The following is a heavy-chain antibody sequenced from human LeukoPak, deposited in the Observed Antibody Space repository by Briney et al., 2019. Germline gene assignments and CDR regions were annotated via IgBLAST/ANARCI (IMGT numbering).Heavy chain of an antibody. Sequence: GGSLRLSCAASGFTFDDYGMSWVRQAPGKGLEWVSGINWNGSSTGYADSVKGRFTISRDNAKNSLYLQMYSLRAEDTALYYCARNYGDYVKGFSYWGQGTLVTVSS. CDR1: GFTFDDYG. J-gene: IGHJ4*02. D-gene: IGHD4-17*01. CDR2: INWNGSST. V-gene: IGHV3-20*04. CDR3: ARNYGDYVKGFSY.